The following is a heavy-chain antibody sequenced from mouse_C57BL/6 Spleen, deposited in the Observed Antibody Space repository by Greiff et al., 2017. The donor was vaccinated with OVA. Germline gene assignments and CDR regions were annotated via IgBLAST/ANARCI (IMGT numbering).Heavy chain of an antibody. CDR3: ARKPSTGRYWYFDV. D-gene: IGHD4-1*02. V-gene: IGHV1-72*01. J-gene: IGHJ1*03. CDR1: GYTFTSYW. Sequence: QVQLQQPGAELVKPGVSVKLSCKASGYTFTSYWMHWVKQRPGRGLEWIGRIDPNSGGTKYNEKFKSKATLTVDKPSSTAYMQLSSLTSEDSAVYYCARKPSTGRYWYFDVWGTGTTVTVSS. CDR2: IDPNSGGT.